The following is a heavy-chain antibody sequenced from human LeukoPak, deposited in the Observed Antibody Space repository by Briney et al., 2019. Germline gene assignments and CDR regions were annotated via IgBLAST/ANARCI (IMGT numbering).Heavy chain of an antibody. CDR1: GFTFSSYW. J-gene: IGHJ3*02. V-gene: IGHV3-7*01. CDR3: TSHTGTGDAFRPFHI. D-gene: IGHD2-21*02. CDR2: IKQDGSEK. Sequence: GGSLRLSCAASGFTFSSYWMSWVRHTPGKGLEWVANIKQDGSEKYYVDSVKGRFTISRDNAKNSLYLQMNSLRAEDTAVYYCTSHTGTGDAFRPFHIWGQGTMVTVSS.